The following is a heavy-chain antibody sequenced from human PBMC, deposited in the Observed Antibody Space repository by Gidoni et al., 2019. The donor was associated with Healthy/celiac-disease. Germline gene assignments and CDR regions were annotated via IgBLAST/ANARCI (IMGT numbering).Heavy chain of an antibody. D-gene: IGHD3-22*01. CDR1: GFTFSSYD. CDR3: ARADSGYSYWYFDL. CDR2: IGTAGDP. Sequence: EVQLVESGGGLVQPGGSLILSCAASGFTFSSYDMHWVRQATGKGLEWVSAIGTAGDPYYPGSVKGRFTISRENAKNSLYLQMNSLRAGDTAVYYCARADSGYSYWYFDLWGRGTLVTVSS. J-gene: IGHJ2*01. V-gene: IGHV3-13*05.